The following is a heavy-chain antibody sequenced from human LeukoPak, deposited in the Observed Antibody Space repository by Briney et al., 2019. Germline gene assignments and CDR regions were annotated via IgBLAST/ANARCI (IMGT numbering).Heavy chain of an antibody. V-gene: IGHV1-2*02. J-gene: IGHJ4*02. CDR1: GYTFTGYY. CDR2: INPKSGGT. CDR3: ARNYYYDSTAVDY. Sequence: ASVKVSCKASGYTFTGYYMHWVREAPGQGLEWMGCINPKSGGTNYAQKFQGRVTMTRDTSISTVYMELSRLRSDDTAVYYCARNYYYDSTAVDYWGQGTLVTVSS. D-gene: IGHD3-22*01.